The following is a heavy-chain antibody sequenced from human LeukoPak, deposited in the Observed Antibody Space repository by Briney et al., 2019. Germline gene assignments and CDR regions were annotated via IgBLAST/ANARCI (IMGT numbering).Heavy chain of an antibody. CDR1: GGSISSGDYY. Sequence: SQTLSLTCTVSGGSISSGDYYWSWIRQPPGKGLEWIGYIYYSGSTYYNPSLKSRVTISVDTSKNQFSLKLSSVTAADTAVYYCARARASIAAAGTVDYWGQGTLVTVSS. D-gene: IGHD6-13*01. V-gene: IGHV4-30-4*08. J-gene: IGHJ4*02. CDR3: ARARASIAAAGTVDY. CDR2: IYYSGST.